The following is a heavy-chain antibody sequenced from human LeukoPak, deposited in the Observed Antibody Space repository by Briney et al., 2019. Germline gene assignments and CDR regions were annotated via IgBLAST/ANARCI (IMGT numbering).Heavy chain of an antibody. V-gene: IGHV4-39*02. D-gene: IGHD1-26*01. Sequence: SGTLSLTCAVSGGSIGGSGYYWGWIRQPPGKGLEWIGSVYYIGSTYYNPSLKSRVTISVDTSKNQFSLRLSSVTAADTAVYYCARDSGSYFWWFDAWGQGILVTVSS. J-gene: IGHJ5*02. CDR3: ARDSGSYFWWFDA. CDR2: VYYIGST. CDR1: GGSIGGSGYY.